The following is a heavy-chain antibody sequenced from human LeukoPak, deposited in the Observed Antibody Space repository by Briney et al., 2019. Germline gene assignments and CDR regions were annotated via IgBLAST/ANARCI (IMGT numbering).Heavy chain of an antibody. V-gene: IGHV1-3*01. J-gene: IGHJ5*02. CDR2: INAGNGNT. CDR1: GYTFTSYA. Sequence: ASEKVSCKASGYTFTSYAMHWVRQAPGQRLEWMGWINAGNGNTKYSQKFQGRVTITRDTSASTAYMELSSLRSEDTAVYYCARVVGGYGKFNWFDPWGQGTLVTASS. D-gene: IGHD5-12*01. CDR3: ARVVGGYGKFNWFDP.